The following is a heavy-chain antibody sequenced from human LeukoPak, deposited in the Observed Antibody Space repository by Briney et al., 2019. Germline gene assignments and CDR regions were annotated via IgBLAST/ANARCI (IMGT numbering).Heavy chain of an antibody. D-gene: IGHD5-18*01. J-gene: IGHJ4*02. Sequence: PGGSLRLSCAASGFTVSSSYMSLVRQAPGKGLEWVSVIYSGGNTYYADSVKGRFTISRGNSKNTLYLQMNSLRAEDTAVYYCTKGTIWLPFDYWGQGTLVTVSS. CDR3: TKGTIWLPFDY. CDR2: IYSGGNT. CDR1: GFTVSSSY. V-gene: IGHV3-53*01.